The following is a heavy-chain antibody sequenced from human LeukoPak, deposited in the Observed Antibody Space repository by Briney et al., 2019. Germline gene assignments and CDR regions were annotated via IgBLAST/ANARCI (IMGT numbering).Heavy chain of an antibody. Sequence: PGRSLRLSCAASGFTFSSYAMHWVRQAPGKGLEWVAVISYDGSNKYYADSVKGRFTISRDNSKNTVSLQMNSLRAEDTAVYYCAGDKTTGGWYEFDYWGQGTLVTVSS. CDR3: AGDKTTGGWYEFDY. CDR1: GFTFSSYA. D-gene: IGHD6-19*01. V-gene: IGHV3-30*14. CDR2: ISYDGSNK. J-gene: IGHJ4*02.